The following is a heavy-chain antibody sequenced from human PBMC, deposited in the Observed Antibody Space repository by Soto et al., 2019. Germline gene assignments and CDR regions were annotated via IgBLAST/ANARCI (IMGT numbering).Heavy chain of an antibody. CDR1: LGSFSVYY. V-gene: IGHV4-34*01. Sequence: SQTLWLPCAVDLGSFSVYYWSWIRQRPGKGLEWIGEINHSGSTNYNPSLKSRVTISVDTSKNQFSLKLSSVTAEDTSAYYCARGPITIFGVGDLPDYWGQGTMVTVYS. CDR2: INHSGST. CDR3: ARGPITIFGVGDLPDY. D-gene: IGHD3-3*01. J-gene: IGHJ4*02.